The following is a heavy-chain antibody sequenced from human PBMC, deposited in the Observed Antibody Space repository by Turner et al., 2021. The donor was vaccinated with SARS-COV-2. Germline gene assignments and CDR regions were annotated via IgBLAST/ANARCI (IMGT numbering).Heavy chain of an antibody. Sequence: EVQLVETGGGLIQPGGSLRLSCASYGFTVSSTYMSWVRQAPVKGLEWVSVIYSGGSTYYADSVKGRCTISRDNSKNTLYLQMNSLRAEDTAVYYCARDYGDFYFDYWGQGTLVTVSS. CDR3: ARDYGDFYFDY. CDR1: GFTVSSTY. CDR2: IYSGGST. J-gene: IGHJ4*02. D-gene: IGHD4-17*01. V-gene: IGHV3-53*02.